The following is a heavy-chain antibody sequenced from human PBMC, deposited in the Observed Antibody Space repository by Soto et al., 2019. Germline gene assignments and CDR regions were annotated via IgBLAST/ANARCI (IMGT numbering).Heavy chain of an antibody. CDR1: GGIFSSNT. D-gene: IGHD2-21*02. Sequence: QVYLVQSGAEVKKPGSSVKISCKASGGIFSSNTINWVRQAAGQGLEWMGGIIPLFGTANYAEKFQGRVTITADKSTKTEYIELTSLRSEDTAFYYCASKAACGGDCYAFDSWGQGTLVTVSS. CDR3: ASKAACGGDCYAFDS. CDR2: IIPLFGTA. V-gene: IGHV1-69*06. J-gene: IGHJ4*02.